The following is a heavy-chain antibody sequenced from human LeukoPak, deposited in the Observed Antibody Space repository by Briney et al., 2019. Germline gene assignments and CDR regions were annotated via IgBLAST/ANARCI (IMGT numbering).Heavy chain of an antibody. CDR3: ARETIGVANFDY. Sequence: PGGSLRLSXAASGFTFSSYWMHWVRQAPGKGLVWVSRINSDGSSISYADSVKGRFTISRDNAKNTLYLQMNSLRAEDTAVYYCARETIGVANFDYWGQGTLVTVSS. CDR1: GFTFSSYW. CDR2: INSDGSSI. D-gene: IGHD3-3*01. V-gene: IGHV3-74*01. J-gene: IGHJ4*02.